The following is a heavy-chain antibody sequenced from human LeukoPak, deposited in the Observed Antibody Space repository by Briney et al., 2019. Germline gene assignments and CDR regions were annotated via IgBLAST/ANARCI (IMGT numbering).Heavy chain of an antibody. Sequence: PGGSLRLSCAASGFTFSSYWMGWVRQAPGKRLEWVANMNIDGSEKYYADSVKGRFTISRDNARNSVYLQMNSLRVEDTAVYYCARDPDYWGQGTLVTVSS. J-gene: IGHJ4*02. CDR2: MNIDGSEK. CDR1: GFTFSSYW. CDR3: ARDPDY. V-gene: IGHV3-7*01.